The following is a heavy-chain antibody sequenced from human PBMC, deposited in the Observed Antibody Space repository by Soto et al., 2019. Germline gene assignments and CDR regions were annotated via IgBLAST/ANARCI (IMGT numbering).Heavy chain of an antibody. CDR2: ICPESGAR. CDR3: GRGRSGQIVVFY. J-gene: IGHJ4*02. Sequence: EASVKVSCKASGYTFTGHYIHWVRQAPEQGPEWMGEICPESGARRYAQKLQGRVTMTRDTSITTVYMELKNLSPDDTAVYYCGRGRSGQIVVFYWDQGTPVTVSS. D-gene: IGHD1-26*01. CDR1: GYTFTGHY. V-gene: IGHV1-2*02.